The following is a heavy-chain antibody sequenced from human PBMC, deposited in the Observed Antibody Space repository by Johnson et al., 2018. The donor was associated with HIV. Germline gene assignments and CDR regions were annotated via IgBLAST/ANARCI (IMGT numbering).Heavy chain of an antibody. V-gene: IGHV3-66*01. D-gene: IGHD4-23*01. Sequence: VQLVESGGGLVQPGGSLRLSCAASGFTVSSNYMSWVRQAPGKGLEWVSVIYSGGSTYYADSVKGRFTISRDNSKNTLYLQMNSLRAEDTAVFYCARASLAGGGKIRALESWGQGTMVTVS. CDR3: ARASLAGGGKIRALES. CDR1: GFTVSSNY. J-gene: IGHJ3*02. CDR2: IYSGGST.